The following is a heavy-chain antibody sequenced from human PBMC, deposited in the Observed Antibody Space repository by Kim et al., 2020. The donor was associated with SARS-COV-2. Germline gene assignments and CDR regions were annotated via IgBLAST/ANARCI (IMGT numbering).Heavy chain of an antibody. V-gene: IGHV3-13*01. CDR2: IGADGET. Sequence: GGSLRLSCAASGFTFSSHDMHWVRQATGKGLEWVSGIGADGETYYLGAARSRFTISRENAKNSLFLQMNSLTVGDTAVYYCVRDLSGSNYYYGMDVWGNGTTVTVSS. CDR1: GFTFSSHD. CDR3: VRDLSGSNYYYGMDV. D-gene: IGHD1-26*01. J-gene: IGHJ6*04.